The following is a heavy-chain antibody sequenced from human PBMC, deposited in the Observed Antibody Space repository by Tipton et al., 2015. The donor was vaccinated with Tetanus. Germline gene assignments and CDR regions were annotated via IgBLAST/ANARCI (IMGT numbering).Heavy chain of an antibody. CDR3: AKEGDILTGYLFDY. J-gene: IGHJ4*02. V-gene: IGHV3-30*18. CDR2: ISYDGSNK. CDR1: GFTFSSYG. Sequence: RSLRLSCAASGFTFSSYGMHWVRQAPGKGLEWVVVISYDGSNKYYADSVKGRFTISRDNSKNTLYLQMNSLRAEDTAVYYCAKEGDILTGYLFDYWGQGTLVTVSS. D-gene: IGHD3-9*01.